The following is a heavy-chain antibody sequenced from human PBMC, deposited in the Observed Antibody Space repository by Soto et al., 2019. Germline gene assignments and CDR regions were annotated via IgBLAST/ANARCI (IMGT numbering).Heavy chain of an antibody. CDR1: GGTFSSYA. CDR2: IIPIFGTA. J-gene: IGHJ5*02. CDR3: AREQVVVVTAIQGWFDP. Sequence: QVQLVQSGAEVKKPGSSVKVSCKASGGTFSSYAIGWVRQAPGQGLEWMGGIIPIFGTANYAQKFQGRVTITADKSTSTAYMELSRLRSEDTAVYYCAREQVVVVTAIQGWFDPWGQGTLVTVSS. D-gene: IGHD2-21*02. V-gene: IGHV1-69*06.